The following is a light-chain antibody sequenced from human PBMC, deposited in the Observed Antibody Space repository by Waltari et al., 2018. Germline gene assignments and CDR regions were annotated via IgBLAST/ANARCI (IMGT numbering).Light chain of an antibody. CDR3: MQGTHWPWT. CDR2: KVS. CDR1: QSLVHSDGNTY. Sequence: DVVMTQSPLSLPVTLGQPATISCRSSQSLVHSDGNTYLNWFHQRPCQSPRRLIYKVSNRDSGVPDRFSGSGSGTDFTLKISRVEAEDVGVYYCMQGTHWPWTFGQGTKVEIK. J-gene: IGKJ1*01. V-gene: IGKV2-30*02.